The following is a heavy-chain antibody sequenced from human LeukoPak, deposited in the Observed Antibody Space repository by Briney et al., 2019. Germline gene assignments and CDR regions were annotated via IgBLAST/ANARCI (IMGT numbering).Heavy chain of an antibody. J-gene: IGHJ4*02. CDR3: ARVGCDSSGYYLHDY. D-gene: IGHD3-22*01. Sequence: ASVKVSCKASGYTFTSYDINWVRQATGQGLEWMGWMNPISGNTGSAQKFQGRVSMTRNNPIGTAYMELSSLRSEDTAVYYCARVGCDSSGYYLHDYWGQGTLVTVSS. V-gene: IGHV1-8*01. CDR1: GYTFTSYD. CDR2: MNPISGNT.